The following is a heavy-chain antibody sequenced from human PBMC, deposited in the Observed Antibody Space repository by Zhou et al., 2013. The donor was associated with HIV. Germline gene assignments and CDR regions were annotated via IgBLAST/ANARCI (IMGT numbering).Heavy chain of an antibody. V-gene: IGHV1-69*05. Sequence: QVQLVQSGAEVKKPGSSVKVSCKASGGTFSSYAISWVRQAPGQGLEWMGGIIPIFGTANYAQKFQGRVTITTDESTSTAYMELSSLRSEDTAVYYCARTESSDGKGMRYYYYYMDVWGKGTTVTVSS. CDR1: GGTFSSYA. CDR3: ARTESSDGKGMRYYYYYMDV. D-gene: IGHD3-16*02. CDR2: IIPIFGTA. J-gene: IGHJ6*03.